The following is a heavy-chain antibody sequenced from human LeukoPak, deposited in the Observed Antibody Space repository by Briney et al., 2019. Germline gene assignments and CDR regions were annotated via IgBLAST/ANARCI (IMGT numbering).Heavy chain of an antibody. CDR2: ISGSGGST. CDR3: AKVTWDIVVVPAAMRQYYYYYMDV. J-gene: IGHJ6*03. V-gene: IGHV3-23*01. Sequence: GGSLRLSCAASGFTFSSYGMSWVRQAPGKGLEWVSAISGSGGSTYYADSVKGRFTISRDNSKNTLYLQMNSLRAEDTAVYYCAKVTWDIVVVPAAMRQYYYYYMDVWGKGTTVTISS. CDR1: GFTFSSYG. D-gene: IGHD2-2*01.